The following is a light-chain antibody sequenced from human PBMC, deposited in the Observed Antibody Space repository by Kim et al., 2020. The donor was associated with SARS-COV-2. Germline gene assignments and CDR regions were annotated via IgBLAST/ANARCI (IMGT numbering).Light chain of an antibody. Sequence: ATINCKSSQSVLSSSNSKNYLAWYEQKPGQPPKLLIYCASTRDSGVPDRFSGSGCGTDFTHTISSLQAEDVEVYYCQQYYSTPYTFGQGTKLEI. CDR3: QQYYSTPYT. J-gene: IGKJ2*01. CDR1: QSVLSSSNSKNY. V-gene: IGKV4-1*01. CDR2: CAS.